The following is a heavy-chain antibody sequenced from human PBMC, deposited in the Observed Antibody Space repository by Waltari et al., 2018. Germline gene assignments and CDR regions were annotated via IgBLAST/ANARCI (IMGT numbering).Heavy chain of an antibody. CDR2: IYYSGST. CDR1: GGSISPYF. D-gene: IGHD2-8*02. Sequence: QVQLQESGPGLMKPSETLSLTCTVSGGSISPYFWSWIRQPPGKRLELVGYIYYSGSTYYNPALNSRATISVDTSRTQLCLRLTSVTAADTALYYCARGGGVGDAFEIWGQGTMVTVSS. CDR3: ARGGGVGDAFEI. V-gene: IGHV4-59*01. J-gene: IGHJ3*02.